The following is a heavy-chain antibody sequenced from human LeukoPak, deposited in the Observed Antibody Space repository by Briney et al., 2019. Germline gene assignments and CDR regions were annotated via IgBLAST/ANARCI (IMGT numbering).Heavy chain of an antibody. Sequence: PGRSLRLSCAASGFTFDDYAMHWVRQAPGKGLEWVAVISYDGNHIFYADSVKGRFTISRDNSKNTLYLQMNSLTTEDTAVYYCARCGGDCYTSTQGLDYWGQGTLVTVSS. J-gene: IGHJ4*02. CDR3: ARCGGDCYTSTQGLDY. CDR1: GFTFDDYA. CDR2: ISYDGNHI. D-gene: IGHD2-21*02. V-gene: IGHV3-30*04.